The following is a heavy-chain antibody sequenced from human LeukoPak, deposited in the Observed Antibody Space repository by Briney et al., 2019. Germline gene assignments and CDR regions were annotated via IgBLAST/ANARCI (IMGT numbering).Heavy chain of an antibody. D-gene: IGHD3-10*01. CDR1: GGSISSYY. CDR2: IYTSGST. CDR3: ARGRGSGTSNWFDP. V-gene: IGHV4-4*07. Sequence: SETLSLTCTVSGGSISSYYWSWIRQPAGKGLEWIGRIYTSGSTNYNPSLKSRVTISVDTSKNQFSLKLSSVTAADTAVYYCARGRGSGTSNWFDPWGQGTLVTVSS. J-gene: IGHJ5*02.